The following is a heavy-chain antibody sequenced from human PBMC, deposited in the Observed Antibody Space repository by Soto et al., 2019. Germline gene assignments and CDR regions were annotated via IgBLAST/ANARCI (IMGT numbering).Heavy chain of an antibody. CDR1: GYTFTGYY. J-gene: IGHJ4*02. D-gene: IGHD2-2*02. V-gene: IGHV1-2*02. Sequence: QVQLVQSGAEVKKPGASVEVSCKASGYTFTGYYMHWVRQAPGQGLEWMGWINPNSGGTNYAQKFHGTVTSARDTSISTAYGELSRLRSDDTAVYICAASRGYCSTTDGYNSPFDYWGQGTLVTVSS. CDR3: AASRGYCSTTDGYNSPFDY. CDR2: INPNSGGT.